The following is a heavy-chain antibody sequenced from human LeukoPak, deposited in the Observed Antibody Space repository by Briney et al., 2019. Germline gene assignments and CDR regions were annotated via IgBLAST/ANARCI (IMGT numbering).Heavy chain of an antibody. Sequence: PSQTLSPTCTVSGASISSRSYFWGWFRHPPGKGLEWITSIYYGDSSYYSPSLKTRVTISVDTSKNQLSLKMRSVTAADTAVYYCARGWPGNYFDYWGQGILVTVSP. V-gene: IGHV4-39*07. J-gene: IGHJ4*02. CDR2: IYYGDSS. CDR3: ARGWPGNYFDY. CDR1: GASISSRSYF. D-gene: IGHD3-10*01.